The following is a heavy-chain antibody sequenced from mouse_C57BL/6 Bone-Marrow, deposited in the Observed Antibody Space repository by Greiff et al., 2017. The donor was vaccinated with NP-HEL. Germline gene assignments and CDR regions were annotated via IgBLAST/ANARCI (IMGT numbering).Heavy chain of an antibody. V-gene: IGHV8-12*01. CDR2: IYWDDDK. CDR1: GFSLSTSGMG. J-gene: IGHJ1*03. Sequence: QVTLKECGPGILQSSQTLSLTCSFSGFSLSTSGMGVSWIRQPSGKGLEWLARIYWDDDKRYNPSLKSRLTISKDTSRNQVFLKITSVDTADTATYYCARLYWYFDVWGTGTTVTVSS. CDR3: ARLYWYFDV.